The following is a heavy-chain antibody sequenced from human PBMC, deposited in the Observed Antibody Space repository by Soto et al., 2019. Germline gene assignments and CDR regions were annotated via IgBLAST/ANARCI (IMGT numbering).Heavy chain of an antibody. J-gene: IGHJ3*02. V-gene: IGHV4-59*01. CDR2: IYYSGST. CDR1: GGSLISIF. D-gene: IGHD1-7*01. Sequence: SETLSLTGPVSGGSLISIFLNWFGQPPGKGLEWIGYIYYSGSTNYNPSLKSRVTISVDTSKNQFSLKLSSVTAADTAVYYCARGDNWNYSAFDIWGQGTMVTVSS. CDR3: ARGDNWNYSAFDI.